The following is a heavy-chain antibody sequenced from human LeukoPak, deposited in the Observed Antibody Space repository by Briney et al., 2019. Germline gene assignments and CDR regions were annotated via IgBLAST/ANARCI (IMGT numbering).Heavy chain of an antibody. CDR1: GGSISSSSYY. Sequence: KPSETLSLTCTVSGGSISSSSYYWRWIRQPPGKGLEGIGSIYYSGSTYYNPSLKSRVTISVDTSKNPFSLKLSSVTAADTAVYYCARMPIVGATTFDYWGQGTLVTVSS. J-gene: IGHJ4*02. D-gene: IGHD1-26*01. V-gene: IGHV4-39*01. CDR2: IYYSGST. CDR3: ARMPIVGATTFDY.